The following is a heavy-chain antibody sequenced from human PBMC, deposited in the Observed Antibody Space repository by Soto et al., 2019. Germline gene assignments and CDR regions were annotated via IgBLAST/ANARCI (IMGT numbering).Heavy chain of an antibody. CDR3: AREALGAAAGTGDTFDI. Sequence: GSLRLSCAVSGLTFSSKWMQWVRQAPGKGLVWVSSISSAGSTIYYADSVKGRFTISRDNAKNSLYLQMNSLRAEDTAVYYCAREALGAAAGTGDTFDIWGQGTMVTVS. CDR1: GLTFSSKW. J-gene: IGHJ3*02. CDR2: ISSAGSTI. V-gene: IGHV3-48*04. D-gene: IGHD6-13*01.